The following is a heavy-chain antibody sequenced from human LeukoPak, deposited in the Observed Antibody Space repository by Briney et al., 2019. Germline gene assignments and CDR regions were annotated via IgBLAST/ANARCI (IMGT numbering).Heavy chain of an antibody. J-gene: IGHJ4*02. CDR2: IRSKAYGGTT. Sequence: PGRSLRLSCTTSGFTFGDYAMSWVRQAPGKGLEWVGFIRSKAYGGTTEYAASVKGRFTISRDDSKYIAYLQMNSLKTEDTAVYYCTKTTATDYYFDYWGQGTLVTVSS. D-gene: IGHD4-17*01. V-gene: IGHV3-49*04. CDR1: GFTFGDYA. CDR3: TKTTATDYYFDY.